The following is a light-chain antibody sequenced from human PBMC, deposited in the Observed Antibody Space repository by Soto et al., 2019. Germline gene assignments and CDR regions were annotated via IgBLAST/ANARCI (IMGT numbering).Light chain of an antibody. CDR3: QQSYSNILS. CDR2: GAS. CDR1: QSVSSD. J-gene: IGKJ4*01. Sequence: EIVLTQSPATLSVSPGERATLSCRASQSVSSDLAWYQQKPGQAPRLLIYGASTRATGIPARFSGSGSGTEFTLTISSLQSEDFATYYCQQSYSNILSFGGGTRVEL. V-gene: IGKV3-15*01.